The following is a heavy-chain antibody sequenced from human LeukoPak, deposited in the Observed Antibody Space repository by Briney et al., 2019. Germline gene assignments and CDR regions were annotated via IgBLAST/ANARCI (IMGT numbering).Heavy chain of an antibody. CDR3: TIVQRGGGSFDY. V-gene: IGHV3-15*01. J-gene: IGHJ4*02. CDR2: IKSKIDGGTT. D-gene: IGHD1-1*01. CDR1: GVAFSNAW. Sequence: GGSLRLSCAASGVAFSNAWMTWVRQAPGRGLEWVGRIKSKIDGGTTDYAAPVKGRFTISRDDSKNTLYLQMNSLKTEDTAVYSCTIVQRGGGSFDYWGQGTLVTVSS.